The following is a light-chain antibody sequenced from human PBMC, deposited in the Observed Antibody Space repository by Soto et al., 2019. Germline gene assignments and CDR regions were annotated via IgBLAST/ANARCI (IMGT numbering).Light chain of an antibody. V-gene: IGKV3-20*01. Sequence: EIVWTHSPVTLSLARVERATLSCRASQSVTSSYLTWYQQKPGQAPRLLIYGASTRAAGIPDRFSGSGSGTDFTLTISSLEPEDFAVYYCQQYGKLPITFGQGTRLEIK. CDR2: GAS. J-gene: IGKJ5*01. CDR1: QSVTSSY. CDR3: QQYGKLPIT.